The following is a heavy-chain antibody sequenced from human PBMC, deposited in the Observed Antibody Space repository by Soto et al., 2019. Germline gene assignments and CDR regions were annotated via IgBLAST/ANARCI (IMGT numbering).Heavy chain of an antibody. D-gene: IGHD6-19*01. Sequence: QLQLQESGPGLVKPSETLSLTCTVSGGSISSSSYYWGWIRQPPGKGLEWIGSIYYSGSTYYNPSLKSRVTISVDTSKNQFSLKLSSVTAADTAVYYCARHFSRSGWYFDYWGQGTLVTVSS. V-gene: IGHV4-39*01. CDR1: GGSISSSSYY. CDR3: ARHFSRSGWYFDY. J-gene: IGHJ4*02. CDR2: IYYSGST.